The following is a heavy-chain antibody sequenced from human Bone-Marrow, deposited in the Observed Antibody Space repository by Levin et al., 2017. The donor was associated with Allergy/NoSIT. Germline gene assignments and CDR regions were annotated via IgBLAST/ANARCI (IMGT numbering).Heavy chain of an antibody. Sequence: SVKVSCKASGGTFSSYAISWVRQAPGQGLEWMGGIIPIFGTANYAQKFQGRVTITADESTSTAYMELSSLRSEDTAVYYCAGRSPSTVTTPWYYYGMDVWGQGTTVTVSS. D-gene: IGHD4-17*01. CDR1: GGTFSSYA. CDR2: IIPIFGTA. V-gene: IGHV1-69*13. J-gene: IGHJ6*02. CDR3: AGRSPSTVTTPWYYYGMDV.